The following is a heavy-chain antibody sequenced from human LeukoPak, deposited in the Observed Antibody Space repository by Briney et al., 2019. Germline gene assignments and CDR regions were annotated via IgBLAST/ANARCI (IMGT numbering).Heavy chain of an antibody. D-gene: IGHD5-24*01. Sequence: HPGGSLRLSCAASGFTFSNYWVIWVRQAPGKGLEWVGNIKQDGSEKRYADSVRGRFTISRDNAQTSLYLQMNSLRAEDTAVYYCARASDPWLQLTWGQGTLVTVSS. V-gene: IGHV3-7*05. J-gene: IGHJ5*02. CDR2: IKQDGSEK. CDR3: ARASDPWLQLT. CDR1: GFTFSNYW.